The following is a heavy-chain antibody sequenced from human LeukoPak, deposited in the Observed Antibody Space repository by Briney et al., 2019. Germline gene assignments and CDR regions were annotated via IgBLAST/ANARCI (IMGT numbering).Heavy chain of an antibody. V-gene: IGHV4-59*01. J-gene: IGHJ6*04. CDR1: GGSISSYY. CDR3: ARDGPYDILTGYYGMDV. D-gene: IGHD3-9*01. Sequence: SETLSLTCTVSGGSISSYYWSWIRQPPGKGLEWIGYIYYGGSTNYNPSLKSRVTISVDTSKNQFSLKLSSVTAADTAVYYCARDGPYDILTGYYGMDVWGKGTTVSVPS. CDR2: IYYGGST.